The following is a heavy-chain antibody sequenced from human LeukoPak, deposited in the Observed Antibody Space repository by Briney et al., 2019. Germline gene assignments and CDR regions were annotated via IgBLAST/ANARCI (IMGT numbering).Heavy chain of an antibody. CDR2: ISYDGSNK. Sequence: GGSLRLSCAASGFTFSSYGMHWVRQAPGKGLEWVAVISYDGSNKYYADSVKGRFTISRDNSKNTLYLQMNSLRAEDTAVYYCAKASLRYYYDSSGYHCDYWGQGTLVTVSS. CDR1: GFTFSSYG. CDR3: AKASLRYYYDSSGYHCDY. D-gene: IGHD3-22*01. V-gene: IGHV3-30*18. J-gene: IGHJ4*02.